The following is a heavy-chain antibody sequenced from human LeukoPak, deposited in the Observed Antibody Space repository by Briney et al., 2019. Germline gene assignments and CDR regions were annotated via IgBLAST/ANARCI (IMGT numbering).Heavy chain of an antibody. J-gene: IGHJ4*02. V-gene: IGHV3-23*01. Sequence: GGSLRLSCAASGFTFSSYAMSWVRQAPGKGLEWVSTISNAAGSTKYADSVKGRFTISRDNSQNTLYLQLNSLRAEDTAVYYCAKDEPYSSSSMGYWGQGTLVTVSS. D-gene: IGHD6-6*01. CDR3: AKDEPYSSSSMGY. CDR2: ISNAAGST. CDR1: GFTFSSYA.